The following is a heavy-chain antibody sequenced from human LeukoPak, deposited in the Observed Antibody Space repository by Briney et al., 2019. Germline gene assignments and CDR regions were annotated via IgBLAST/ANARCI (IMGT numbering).Heavy chain of an antibody. CDR3: TTDRPDF. J-gene: IGHJ4*02. CDR2: ISGVSTYT. Sequence: GGSLRLSCAASGFTFSDYYMSWIRQAPGKGLEWVSYISGVSTYTNYADSVKGRFTISRDNAKNSLYLQMNSLKTDDTAVYYCTTDRPDFWGQGTLVTVSS. V-gene: IGHV3-11*05. CDR1: GFTFSDYY.